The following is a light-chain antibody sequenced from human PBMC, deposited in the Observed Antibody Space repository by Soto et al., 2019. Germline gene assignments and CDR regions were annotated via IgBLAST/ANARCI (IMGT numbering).Light chain of an antibody. CDR1: KNNLGSYDL. V-gene: IGLV2-23*01. Sequence: QSALTQPASVSGSPGQSITVSCTGTKNNLGSYDLVSWYQKYPDEAPTLLIYEATKRPSGISDRFSGSKSGFTASLTISGLRAEDEADYYCCSLEGSNALVVFGGGTKLTVL. CDR3: CSLEGSNALVV. J-gene: IGLJ2*01. CDR2: EAT.